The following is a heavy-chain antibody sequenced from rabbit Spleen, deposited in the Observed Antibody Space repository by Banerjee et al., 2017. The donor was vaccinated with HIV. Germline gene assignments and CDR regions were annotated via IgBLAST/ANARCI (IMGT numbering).Heavy chain of an antibody. CDR3: ARDTGTSFSTYGMDL. CDR2: SYAGTSSST. CDR1: GFSFIAGYD. J-gene: IGHJ6*01. Sequence: QSLEESGGDLVKPGASLTLTCTASGFSFIAGYDMCWVRQAPGKGLEWIACSYAGTSSSTYSAIWAKGRFTISKTSSTTVTLQMTSLTAADTATYFCARDTGTSFSTYGMDLWGQGTLVTVS. D-gene: IGHD7-1*01. V-gene: IGHV1S40*01.